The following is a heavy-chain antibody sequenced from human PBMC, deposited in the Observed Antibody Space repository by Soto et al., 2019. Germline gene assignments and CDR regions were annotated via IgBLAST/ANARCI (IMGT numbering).Heavy chain of an antibody. CDR1: GFSLWGQG. D-gene: IGHD1-26*01. CDR3: GRVKESYSARIRWYFFDV. Sequence: GSSLRLSCGSSGFSLWGQGMSGVRQTKEKGLEWLYMIYYDGRNEYYGDSAKGRFAISIDTPKNTLFLQMNSLRAEDTAIYFCGRVKESYSARIRWYFFDVWGQGILVTVSS. J-gene: IGHJ4*02. V-gene: IGHV3-33*02. CDR2: IYYDGRNE.